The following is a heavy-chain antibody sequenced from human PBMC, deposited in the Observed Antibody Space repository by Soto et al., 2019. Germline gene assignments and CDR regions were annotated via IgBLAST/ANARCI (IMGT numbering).Heavy chain of an antibody. V-gene: IGHV2-5*02. J-gene: IGHJ5*02. D-gene: IGHD6-6*01. CDR1: GFSLRTSGVG. CDR3: ALGEYSSSGFDP. CDR2: LYWDDDK. Sequence: SGPTLVNPTQTLTLTCTFSGFSLRTSGVGVGWIRQPPGKALEWLALLYWDDDKRYSPSLKSRLTITKDTSKNQVVLTMTNMDPVDTATYYCALGEYSSSGFDPWGQGTLVTVSS.